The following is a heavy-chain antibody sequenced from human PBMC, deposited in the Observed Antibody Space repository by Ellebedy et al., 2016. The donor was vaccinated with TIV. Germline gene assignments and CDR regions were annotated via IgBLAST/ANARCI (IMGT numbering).Heavy chain of an antibody. D-gene: IGHD5-18*01. CDR1: GFTFSSYW. CDR2: INSDGSST. V-gene: IGHV3-74*01. J-gene: IGHJ4*02. CDR3: ARGPVDTPMGTFDY. Sequence: GESLKISCAASGFTFSSYWMHWVRQAPGKGLVWVSRINSDGSSTSSADSVKGRFTISRDNAKNTLYLQMNSLRAEDTAVYYCARGPVDTPMGTFDYWGQGALVTVSS.